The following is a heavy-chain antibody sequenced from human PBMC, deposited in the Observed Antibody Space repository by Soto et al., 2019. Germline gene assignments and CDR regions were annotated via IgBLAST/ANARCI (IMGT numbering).Heavy chain of an antibody. D-gene: IGHD6-19*01. CDR1: GFSLGTSGMC. Sequence: GPTLVNPTHTLTLACTFSGFSLGTSGMCVSWIRQPPGKALEWLALIDWDDDKYYSTSLKTRLTISKDTSKNQVVLTMTNMDPADTATSYCARTIAVAGRPPGAHDYWGQGTLVTVYS. V-gene: IGHV2-70*01. J-gene: IGHJ4*02. CDR2: IDWDDDK. CDR3: ARTIAVAGRPPGAHDY.